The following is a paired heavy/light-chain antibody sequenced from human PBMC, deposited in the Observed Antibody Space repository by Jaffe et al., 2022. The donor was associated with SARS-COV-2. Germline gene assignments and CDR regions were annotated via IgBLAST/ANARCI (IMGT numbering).Heavy chain of an antibody. CDR3: ARDWYSGSYYVGLSDY. D-gene: IGHD1-26*01. Sequence: EVQLVESGGGLVQSGGSLRLSCEASGFTFSDYWMSWVRQAPGKGLEWVASIKEDGSQKYYVDSVKGRFTISRDNVKKSLYLQMSSLRAEDTAVYYCARDWYSGSYYVGLSDYWGQGTLVTVSS. V-gene: IGHV3-7*01. CDR2: IKEDGSQK. J-gene: IGHJ4*02. CDR1: GFTFSDYW.
Light chain of an antibody. CDR3: QQYESSPYT. J-gene: IGKJ2*01. Sequence: EIVLTQSPGTLSLSPGERATLYCRASQSVSGSHLAWYQQRPGQAPRLLIYGASSRATGIPDRFSGSGSGTDFTLTISRLEPEDFAVYVCQQYESSPYTFGQGTKLEI. V-gene: IGKV3-20*01. CDR2: GAS. CDR1: QSVSGSH.